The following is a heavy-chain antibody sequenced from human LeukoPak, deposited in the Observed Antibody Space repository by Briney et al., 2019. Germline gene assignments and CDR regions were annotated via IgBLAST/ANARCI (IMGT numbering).Heavy chain of an antibody. CDR3: ARLTRDGYNSYFDY. CDR2: IYYSGST. J-gene: IGHJ4*02. D-gene: IGHD5-24*01. Sequence: SQTLSLTCTVSGGSISSGGYYWSWIRQHPGKGLEWIGYIYYSGSTYYNPSLKSRVTISVDTSKNQFSLKLSSVTAADTAVYYCARLTRDGYNSYFDYWGQGTLVTVSS. CDR1: GGSISSGGYY. V-gene: IGHV4-31*03.